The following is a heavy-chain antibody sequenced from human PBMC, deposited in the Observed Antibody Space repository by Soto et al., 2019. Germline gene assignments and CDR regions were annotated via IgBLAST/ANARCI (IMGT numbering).Heavy chain of an antibody. D-gene: IGHD2-2*01. V-gene: IGHV4-59*08. CDR1: GGSISRYS. Sequence: PSETLSLACTVSGGSISRYSRISIRQPQGKGLQWIGYFSYSVSTYYKPSLKSRVTMSIDSSKNQFSLKLYSVTDADTAVYYCARATAYCGRTTCYPFDYRGQGTLVTVSS. J-gene: IGHJ4*02. CDR2: FSYSVST. CDR3: ARATAYCGRTTCYPFDY.